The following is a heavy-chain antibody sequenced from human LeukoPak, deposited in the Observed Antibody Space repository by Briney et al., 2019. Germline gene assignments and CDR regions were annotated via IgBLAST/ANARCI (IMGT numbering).Heavy chain of an antibody. CDR1: GFTVSSKY. Sequence: GGSLRLSCAASGFTVSSKYMSWLRHAPGKGQEWLSVIYSGGSTYHADSVKGRFTMCRDNSKNTVYIQINSLSGEDTAVYYCARVGQGGYSYGDYSYYYYGIDVWGQVATVTVSS. J-gene: IGHJ6*02. CDR2: IYSGGST. D-gene: IGHD5-18*01. CDR3: ARVGQGGYSYGDYSYYYYGIDV. V-gene: IGHV3-53*01.